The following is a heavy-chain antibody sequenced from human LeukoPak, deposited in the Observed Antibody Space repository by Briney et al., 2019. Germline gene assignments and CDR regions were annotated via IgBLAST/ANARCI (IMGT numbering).Heavy chain of an antibody. CDR2: INHSGST. V-gene: IGHV4-34*01. J-gene: IGHJ3*01. Sequence: SETLSLTCAVYGGSFTDYYWTWIRQPPGKGLEWIGEINHSGSTNYNSSLKSRVTISVDTSKNQFSLKVSSVTAADTAVYYCARVHYQPALYAFDVWGQGTMVTVSS. CDR1: GGSFTDYY. CDR3: ARVHYQPALYAFDV. D-gene: IGHD2-2*01.